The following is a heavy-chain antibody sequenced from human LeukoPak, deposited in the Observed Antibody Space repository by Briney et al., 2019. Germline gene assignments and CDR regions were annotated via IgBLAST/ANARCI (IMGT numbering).Heavy chain of an antibody. V-gene: IGHV4-59*08. Sequence: SETLSLTCTVSGGSISSYYWSWIRQPPGKGLEWIGYIYYSGSTNYNPSLKSRVTISVDTSKNQFSLKLSSVTAADTAVYYCARPAGPAAPGGDDYWGQGTLVTVSS. CDR1: GGSISSYY. J-gene: IGHJ4*02. CDR3: ARPAGPAAPGGDDY. CDR2: IYYSGST. D-gene: IGHD2-2*01.